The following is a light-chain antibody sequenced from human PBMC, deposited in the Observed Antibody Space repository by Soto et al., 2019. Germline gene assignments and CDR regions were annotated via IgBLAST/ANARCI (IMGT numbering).Light chain of an antibody. Sequence: ETVLTQSPGILSLSPGERATLYCRASQSVINSYLAWYQQTPGQAPRLLIYGASTSATGTPDRFSGSGSGTDVPRTISRLEPEDSAVYYCQQYGSYVYTFGQRNKLEIK. CDR3: QQYGSYVYT. V-gene: IGKV3-20*01. CDR1: QSVINSY. CDR2: GAS. J-gene: IGKJ2*01.